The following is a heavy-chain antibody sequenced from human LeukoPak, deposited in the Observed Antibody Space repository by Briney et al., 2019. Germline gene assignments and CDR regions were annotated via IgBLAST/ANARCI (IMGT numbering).Heavy chain of an antibody. CDR2: ISSISSII. J-gene: IGHJ4*02. D-gene: IGHD6-13*01. CDR1: GFTFSTYS. V-gene: IGHV3-48*01. Sequence: GGALILSCAASGFTFSTYSMSWVRQAPGKGLEWVSYISSISSIIYYADSVKGRFTISRDNAKSSLYLQMNSLRAEDTAVYYCARSRPGTEAGQPNFDYWGQGTLVTVSS. CDR3: ARSRPGTEAGQPNFDY.